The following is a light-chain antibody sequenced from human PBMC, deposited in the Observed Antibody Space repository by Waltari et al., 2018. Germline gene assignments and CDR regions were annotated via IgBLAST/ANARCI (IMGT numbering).Light chain of an antibody. J-gene: IGLJ1*01. CDR3: CSYAGSRSYV. CDR2: EVT. V-gene: IGLV2-23*02. CDR1: SSDVGNYNL. Sequence: QSALTQPASVSGSPGQSITISCTGASSDVGNYNLVSWYQQHPGKAPQVLIYEVTKRPSGVSNRFSGSKSGNTASLTISGLQAEDEAYYYCCSYAGSRSYVFGPGTKVTVL.